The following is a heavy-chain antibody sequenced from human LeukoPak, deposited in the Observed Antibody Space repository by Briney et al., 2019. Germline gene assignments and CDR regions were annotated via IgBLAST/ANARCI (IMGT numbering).Heavy chain of an antibody. CDR2: IIPILGIA. CDR3: ARDSAVTIPYGMDV. Sequence: GASVKVSCKASGGTFSSYAISWVRQAPRQGLEWMGRIIPILGIANYAQKFQGRVTITADKSTSTAYMELSSLRSEDTAVYYCARDSAVTIPYGMDVWGQGTTVTVSS. D-gene: IGHD4-17*01. CDR1: GGTFSSYA. V-gene: IGHV1-69*04. J-gene: IGHJ6*02.